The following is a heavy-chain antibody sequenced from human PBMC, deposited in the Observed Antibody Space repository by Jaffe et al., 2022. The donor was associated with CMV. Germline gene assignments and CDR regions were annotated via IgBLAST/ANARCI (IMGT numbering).Heavy chain of an antibody. J-gene: IGHJ4*02. CDR1: GFTFSSYW. D-gene: IGHD1-20*01. CDR3: ARDKGRADIGIRFDY. Sequence: EVQLVESGGGLVQPGGSLRLSCAASGFTFSSYWMSWVRQAPGKGLEWVANIKQDGSEKYYVESVKGRFTISRDNAKNSLYLQMNSLRDEDTAVYYCARDKGRADIGIRFDYWGQGTLVTVSS. V-gene: IGHV3-7*01. CDR2: IKQDGSEK.